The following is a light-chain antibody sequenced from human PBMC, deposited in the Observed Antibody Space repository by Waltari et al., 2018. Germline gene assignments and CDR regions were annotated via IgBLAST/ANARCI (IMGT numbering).Light chain of an antibody. CDR1: SSDVGGYNL. Sequence: QSALTQPASVSGSPGQSITISCTGTSSDVGGYNLVSWYQQHPGKAPKLIIYEGTKRPAGGSTRFSGSKSGNTASLAISGLQAEDEADYYCCSYAGSRTFVFGSGTKVTVL. J-gene: IGLJ1*01. CDR2: EGT. V-gene: IGLV2-23*01. CDR3: CSYAGSRTFV.